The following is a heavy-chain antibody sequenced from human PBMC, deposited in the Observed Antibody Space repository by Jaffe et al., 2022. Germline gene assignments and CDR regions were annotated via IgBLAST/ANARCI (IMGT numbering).Heavy chain of an antibody. CDR3: ARHIERGDILTGYYSADWFDP. CDR1: GGSISSSSYY. CDR2: IYYSGST. D-gene: IGHD3-9*01. Sequence: QLQLQESGPGLVKPSETLSLTCTVSGGSISSSSYYWGWIRQPPGKGLEWIGSIYYSGSTYYNPSLKSRVTISVDTSKNQFSLKLSSVTAADTAVYYCARHIERGDILTGYYSADWFDPWGQGTLVTVSS. J-gene: IGHJ5*02. V-gene: IGHV4-39*01.